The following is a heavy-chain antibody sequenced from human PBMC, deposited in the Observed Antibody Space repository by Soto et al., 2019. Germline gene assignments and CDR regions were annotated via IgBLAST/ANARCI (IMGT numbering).Heavy chain of an antibody. CDR2: IIPIFGTA. J-gene: IGHJ6*02. CDR1: GGTFSSYA. D-gene: IGHD3-3*01. CDR3: ARGLEATIFYYYYGMDV. V-gene: IGHV1-69*13. Sequence: ASVKVSCKASGGTFSSYAISWVRQAPGQGLEWMGGIIPIFGTANYAQKFQGRVTITADESTSTAYMELSSLRSEDTAVYYCARGLEATIFYYYYGMDVWGQGTTVTVSS.